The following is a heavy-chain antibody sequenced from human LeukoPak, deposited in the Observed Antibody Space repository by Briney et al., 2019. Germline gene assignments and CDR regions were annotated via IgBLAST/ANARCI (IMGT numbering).Heavy chain of an antibody. CDR2: ISGSGGST. CDR1: GFTFSSYA. CDR3: AEDRTTHETHYYYYMDV. Sequence: PGGSLRLSCAASGFTFSSYAMSWVRQAPGKGLEWVSAISGSGGSTYYADSVKGRFTISRDNSKNTLYLQMNRLRAEDTAVYYCAEDRTTHETHYYYYMDVWGKGTTVTVSS. V-gene: IGHV3-23*01. J-gene: IGHJ6*03. D-gene: IGHD4-11*01.